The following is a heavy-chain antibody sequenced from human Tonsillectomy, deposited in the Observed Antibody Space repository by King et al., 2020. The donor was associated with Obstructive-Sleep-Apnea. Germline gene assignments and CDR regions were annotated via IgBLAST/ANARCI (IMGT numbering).Heavy chain of an antibody. D-gene: IGHD5-18*01. Sequence: VQLVESGGGLVRPGGSLRLSCAASGFSFSTYWMTWVRQAPGKGLERVANIRQDGTEMYYVGSVKGRFTISRDNAKNSLYLQMNSLRAEDTAVYYCARENDNDTYGYSHYFDYWGQGTLVTVSS. J-gene: IGHJ4*02. CDR1: GFSFSTYW. CDR3: ARENDNDTYGYSHYFDY. V-gene: IGHV3-7*03. CDR2: IRQDGTEM.